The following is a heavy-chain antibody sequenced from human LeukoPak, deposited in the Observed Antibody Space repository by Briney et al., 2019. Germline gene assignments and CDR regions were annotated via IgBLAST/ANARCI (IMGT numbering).Heavy chain of an antibody. J-gene: IGHJ4*02. CDR2: IYHSGRT. CDR1: GYSISSGYY. D-gene: IGHD3-16*01. V-gene: IGHV4-38-2*02. Sequence: SETLSLTCTVSGYSISSGYYWGWIRQPPGKGLEWIGNIYHSGRTYDNPSLKSRVTISVDTSKNQFSLKLSSVTAADTAVYYCARGSYGDYWGQGTPVTVSS. CDR3: ARGSYGDY.